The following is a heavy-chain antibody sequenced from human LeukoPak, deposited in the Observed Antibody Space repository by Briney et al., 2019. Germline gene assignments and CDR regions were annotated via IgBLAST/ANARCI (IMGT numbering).Heavy chain of an antibody. CDR2: IIPIFGTA. J-gene: IGHJ4*02. V-gene: IGHV1-69*06. CDR1: GGTSSSYA. Sequence: SVKVSCKASGGTSSSYAISWVRQAPGQGLERMGGIIPIFGTANYAQKFQGRVTITADKSTSTAYMELSSLRSEDTAVYYCARGSVWGSYRFDYWGQGTLVTVSS. D-gene: IGHD3-16*02. CDR3: ARGSVWGSYRFDY.